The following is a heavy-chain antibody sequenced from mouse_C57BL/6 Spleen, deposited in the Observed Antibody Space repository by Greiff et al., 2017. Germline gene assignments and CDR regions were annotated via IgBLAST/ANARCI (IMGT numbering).Heavy chain of an antibody. D-gene: IGHD1-1*01. CDR3: ARDYYGSSYWYFDV. CDR2: IDPSDSET. Sequence: QVQLQQPGAELVRPGSSVKLSCKASGYTFTSYWMHWVKQRPIQGLEWIGNIDPSDSETHYNQKFKDKATLTVDKSSSTAYMQLSSLTSEDSAVYCCARDYYGSSYWYFDVWGTGTTVTVSS. CDR1: GYTFTSYW. J-gene: IGHJ1*03. V-gene: IGHV1-52*01.